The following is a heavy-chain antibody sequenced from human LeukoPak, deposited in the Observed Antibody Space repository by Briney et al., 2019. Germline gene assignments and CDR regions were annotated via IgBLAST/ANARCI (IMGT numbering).Heavy chain of an antibody. D-gene: IGHD3-10*01. CDR1: GFTFSSYA. Sequence: PGGSLRLSCAASGFTFSSYAMSWVRQAPGKGLEWVTDISGSGGSTYYADSVKGRFTISRDNSKNTLYLQMNSLRAEDTAVYYCAKEGRIWFGELFGYYFDYWGQGTLVTVSS. CDR3: AKEGRIWFGELFGYYFDY. V-gene: IGHV3-23*01. CDR2: ISGSGGST. J-gene: IGHJ4*02.